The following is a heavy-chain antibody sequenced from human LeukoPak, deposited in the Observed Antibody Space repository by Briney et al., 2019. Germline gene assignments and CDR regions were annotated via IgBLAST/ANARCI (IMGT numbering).Heavy chain of an antibody. CDR3: ASRADSSGYYYFDY. Sequence: SSETLSLTCAVYGGSFSGYYWSWIRQPPGKGLEWIGEINHSGSTNYNPSLKSRVTISVDTSKNQFSLKLSSVTAADTAVYYCASRADSSGYYYFDYWGQGTLVTVSS. CDR1: GGSFSGYY. CDR2: INHSGST. V-gene: IGHV4-34*01. J-gene: IGHJ4*02. D-gene: IGHD3-22*01.